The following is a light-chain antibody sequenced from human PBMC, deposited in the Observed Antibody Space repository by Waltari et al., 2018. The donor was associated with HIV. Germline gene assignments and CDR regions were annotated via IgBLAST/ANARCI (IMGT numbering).Light chain of an antibody. V-gene: IGLV3-21*02. CDR1: NIRNHG. CDR3: QVWDSGSAHVL. CDR2: GDS. Sequence: SYVLTQPPSVSAAPGQTARITCGGNNIRNHGVYWYQQKPGQAPVLVVYGDSDRPSGIPERFSGSKSGNTATLTISRVEAGDEADYYCQVWDSGSAHVLFGGGTKLTVL. J-gene: IGLJ2*01.